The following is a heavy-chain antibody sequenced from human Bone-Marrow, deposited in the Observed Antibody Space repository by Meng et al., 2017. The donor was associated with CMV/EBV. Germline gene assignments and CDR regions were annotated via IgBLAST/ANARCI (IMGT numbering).Heavy chain of an antibody. J-gene: IGHJ4*02. CDR2: SSIYNGNT. CDR1: GYTFSSYG. CDR3: ARDSPRVEVPGGPDY. Sequence: ASVKVSCKASGYTFSSYGISWVRQAPGQGLEWIGWSSIYNGNTHYAQKYQDRVTLTTDTSTRTAFMELRSLGSDDSAIYYCARDSPRVEVPGGPDYWGQGTLVTVPS. V-gene: IGHV1-18*01. D-gene: IGHD2-2*01.